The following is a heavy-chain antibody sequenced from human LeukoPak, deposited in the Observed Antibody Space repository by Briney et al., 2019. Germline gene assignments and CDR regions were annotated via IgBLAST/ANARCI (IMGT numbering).Heavy chain of an antibody. CDR3: ARMPRYCSSTSCPHWYFDL. D-gene: IGHD2-2*01. V-gene: IGHV1-2*02. Sequence: GASVKVSCKASGYTFTGYYMHWVRQAPGQGLEWMGWINPNSGGTNYAQKFQGRVTMTRDTSISTAYMELSRLRSDDTAVYYCARMPRYCSSTSCPHWYFDLWGRGTLVTVSS. CDR1: GYTFTGYY. CDR2: INPNSGGT. J-gene: IGHJ2*01.